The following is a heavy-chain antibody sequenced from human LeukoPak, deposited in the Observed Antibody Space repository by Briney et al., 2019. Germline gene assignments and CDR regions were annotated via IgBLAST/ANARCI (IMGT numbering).Heavy chain of an antibody. CDR3: ARDQDYGDYFDY. Sequence: PGGSLRLSCAASGFTFSSYGMHWVRQAPGKGLEWVAVIWYDGSNKYYADSVKGRFTISRDNAKNSLYLQMNSLRAEDTAVYYCARDQDYGDYFDYWGQGTLVTVSS. V-gene: IGHV3-33*01. D-gene: IGHD3-16*01. CDR1: GFTFSSYG. J-gene: IGHJ4*02. CDR2: IWYDGSNK.